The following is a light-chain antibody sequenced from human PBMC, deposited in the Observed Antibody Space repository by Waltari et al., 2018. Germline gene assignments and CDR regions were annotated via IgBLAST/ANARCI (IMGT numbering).Light chain of an antibody. CDR1: SRDVWASTP. V-gene: IGLV2-23*02. Sequence: QSALTQSASVSGSPGQSITISCTGTSRDVWASTPVSWYQHLPGRAPKLILSGVTKRPSGISDRFSGSKSGNTASLTISGLQSEDEADYYCSSYTQSRTRVFGGGTKVTVL. CDR3: SSYTQSRTRV. CDR2: GVT. J-gene: IGLJ3*02.